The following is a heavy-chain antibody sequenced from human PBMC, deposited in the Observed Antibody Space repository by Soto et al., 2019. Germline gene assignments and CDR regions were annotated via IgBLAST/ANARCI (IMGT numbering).Heavy chain of an antibody. J-gene: IGHJ5*02. CDR1: GYTFTSYY. CDR2: INPSGGGT. V-gene: IGHV1-46*01. Sequence: QVQLVQSGAEVKKPGASVKISCKASGYTFTSYYIHWMRQAPGQGLEWMGLINPSGGGTTYAQKFQGIVTMTRDTSTSTVYMDLSSLRSEDTAVYYCARGWVVVVAATPLGPWGQGTLVTVSS. D-gene: IGHD2-15*01. CDR3: ARGWVVVVAATPLGP.